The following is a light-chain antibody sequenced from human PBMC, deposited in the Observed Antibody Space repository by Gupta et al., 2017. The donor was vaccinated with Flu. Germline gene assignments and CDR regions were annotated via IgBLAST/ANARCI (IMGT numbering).Light chain of an antibody. CDR2: GIS. V-gene: IGKV1-39*01. CDR3: QQTGSAPRT. CDR1: QNIRNY. Sequence: DIQMAQSPSSLSAFVGDRVSITCRASQNIRNYLNWYQQRPGKAPKLLIYGISTLHSGVPSRFSGSGYGTDFTLTITSLQPEDFATYYCQQTGSAPRTFGQGTKVEIK. J-gene: IGKJ1*01.